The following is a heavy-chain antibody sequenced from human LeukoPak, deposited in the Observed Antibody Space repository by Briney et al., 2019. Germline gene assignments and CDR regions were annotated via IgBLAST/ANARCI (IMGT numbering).Heavy chain of an antibody. V-gene: IGHV4-61*01. CDR3: ARDLLGATSFLDY. CDR1: GGSVSSDNYY. CDR2: IFYSGST. D-gene: IGHD1-26*01. Sequence: SETLSLTCTVSGGSVSSDNYYWSWIRQPPEKGLEWIGHIFYSGSTNFNPSLRSRVIISVDAPKNQFSLKLTSVIAADTAVYYCARDLLGATSFLDYWGQGTLVTVSS. J-gene: IGHJ4*02.